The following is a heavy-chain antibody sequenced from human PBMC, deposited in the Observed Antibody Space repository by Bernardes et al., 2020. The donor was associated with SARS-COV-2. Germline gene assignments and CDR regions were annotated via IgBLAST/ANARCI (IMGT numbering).Heavy chain of an antibody. CDR3: ARVMLYVFWSGRVGYFDL. CDR1: GGSISSYY. D-gene: IGHD3-3*01. J-gene: IGHJ2*01. V-gene: IGHV4-4*07. CDR2: IYTRGST. Sequence: SETLSLTCTVSGGSISSYYWSWIRQPAGKGLEWIGRIYTRGSTNYNPPLKSRVTMSVDTSKNQFSLKLSSVTAADTAVYYCARVMLYVFWSGRVGYFDLWGLGTLVTVSS.